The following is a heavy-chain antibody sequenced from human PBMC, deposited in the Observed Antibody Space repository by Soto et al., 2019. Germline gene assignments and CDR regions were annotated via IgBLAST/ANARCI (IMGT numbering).Heavy chain of an antibody. CDR1: GFTFSSYG. V-gene: IGHV3-30*18. CDR2: ISYDGSNK. CDR3: AKDGAGDAFDI. D-gene: IGHD1-26*01. J-gene: IGHJ3*02. Sequence: GGSLRLSCAASGFTFSSYGMHWVRQAPGKGLEWVAVISYDGSNKYYADSVKGRFTISRDNSKNTLYLQMNSLRAEDTAVYYCAKDGAGDAFDIWGQGTMVTVSS.